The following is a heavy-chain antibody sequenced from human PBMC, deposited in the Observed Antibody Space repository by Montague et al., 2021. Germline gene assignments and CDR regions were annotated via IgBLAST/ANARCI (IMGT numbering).Heavy chain of an antibody. CDR3: ARAEDYYGSGSYLGFVY. CDR2: IFYSGNT. Sequence: TLSLTCTVSGGSISSGGYYWSWVRQLPGKGLEWIGYIFYSGNTYYNPSLKSRVTISVDTSKNQFSLKLSSVTAADTAVYYCARAEDYYGSGSYLGFVYWGQGTLVTVSS. J-gene: IGHJ4*02. CDR1: GGSISSGGYY. D-gene: IGHD3-10*01. V-gene: IGHV4-31*03.